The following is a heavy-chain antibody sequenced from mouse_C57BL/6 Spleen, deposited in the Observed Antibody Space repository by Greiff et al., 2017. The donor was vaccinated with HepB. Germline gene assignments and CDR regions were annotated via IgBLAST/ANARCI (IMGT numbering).Heavy chain of an antibody. Sequence: QVHVKQPGAELVKPGASVKLSCKASGYTFTSYWMHWVKQRPGQGLEWIGMIHPNSGSTNYNEKFKSKATLTVDKSSSTAYMQLSSLTSEDSAVYYCAKHYGSSLYAMDYWGQGTSVTVSS. CDR3: AKHYGSSLYAMDY. J-gene: IGHJ4*01. V-gene: IGHV1-64*01. CDR1: GYTFTSYW. D-gene: IGHD1-1*01. CDR2: IHPNSGST.